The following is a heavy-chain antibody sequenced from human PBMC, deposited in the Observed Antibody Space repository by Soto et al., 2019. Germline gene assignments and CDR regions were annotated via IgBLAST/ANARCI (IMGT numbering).Heavy chain of an antibody. J-gene: IGHJ6*02. CDR3: ARVECSSTSCYSNYYYGMDV. CDR2: INPNSGGT. D-gene: IGHD2-2*01. CDR1: GYTFTGYY. Sequence: ASVKVSCKACGYTFTGYYMHWVRQAPGQGLEGMGWINPNSGGTDYAQKFQGRVTMTRDACISTAAMELSRLRSGGPAVHYCARVECSSTSCYSNYYYGMDVWGQGTTVTVSS. V-gene: IGHV1-2*02.